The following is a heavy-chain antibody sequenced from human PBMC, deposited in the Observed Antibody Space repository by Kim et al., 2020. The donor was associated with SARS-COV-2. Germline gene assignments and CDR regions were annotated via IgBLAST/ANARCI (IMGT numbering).Heavy chain of an antibody. J-gene: IGHJ4*02. Sequence: GGSLRLSCAASGFTFSSYTMHWVRQAPGKGLEWVTLISPDGTDKHYADSVKGQFIISRDNSKNTLHLQMNSLRADDTAVYYCARDRTAEAGPIDFWGQGT. V-gene: IGHV3-30*04. CDR1: GFTFSSYT. D-gene: IGHD6-19*01. CDR3: ARDRTAEAGPIDF. CDR2: ISPDGTDK.